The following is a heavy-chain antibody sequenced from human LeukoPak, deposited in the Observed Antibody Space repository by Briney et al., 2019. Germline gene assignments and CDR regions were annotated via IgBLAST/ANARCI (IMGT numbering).Heavy chain of an antibody. V-gene: IGHV1-69*05. Sequence: SVKVSCKTSGGTFSKYAIDWVRQAPGEGLEWMGGIIPPFGTPNYAQRFQGRVTITTDESTSTAYMELSSLRSEDTAVYYCARVRGLRGYSYGWTYWGQGTLVTVSS. CDR1: GGTFSKYA. J-gene: IGHJ4*02. D-gene: IGHD5-18*01. CDR2: IIPPFGTP. CDR3: ARVRGLRGYSYGWTY.